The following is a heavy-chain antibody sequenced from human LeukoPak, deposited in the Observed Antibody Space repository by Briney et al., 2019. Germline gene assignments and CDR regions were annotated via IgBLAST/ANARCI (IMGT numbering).Heavy chain of an antibody. CDR2: IGASGEST. D-gene: IGHD5-24*01. Sequence: RGSLRLSCAVSGFTFSSYVMSWVRQAPGKGLEWVSLIGASGESTYYADSVKGRFTISRDNSKNTLSLQMNSLRVEDMAMYFCAKDIQLSTWGRGTMVTVAS. CDR3: AKDIQLST. V-gene: IGHV3-23*01. CDR1: GFTFSSYV. J-gene: IGHJ3*01.